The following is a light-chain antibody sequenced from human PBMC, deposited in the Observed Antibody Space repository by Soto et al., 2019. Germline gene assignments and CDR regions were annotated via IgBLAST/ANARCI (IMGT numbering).Light chain of an antibody. CDR2: GAS. Sequence: EIVLTQSPGTLSLSPGERVTLSCRASQSVSSSYLAWYQQKPGQAPRLLIYGASSRATGIPDRFSGSGSGTDFTLTISRLEPEHLAVYYFQQYCSSPRTFGPATNLDIK. CDR1: QSVSSSY. CDR3: QQYCSSPRT. V-gene: IGKV3-20*01. J-gene: IGKJ3*01.